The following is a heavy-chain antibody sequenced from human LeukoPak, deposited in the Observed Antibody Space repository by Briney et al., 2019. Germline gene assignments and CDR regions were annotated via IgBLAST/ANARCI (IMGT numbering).Heavy chain of an antibody. J-gene: IGHJ4*02. D-gene: IGHD3-22*01. CDR3: AKDDSSGYYRSFDY. CDR2: ISGSGGST. V-gene: IGHV3-23*01. CDR1: GFTFSSYE. Sequence: PGGSLRLSCAASGFTFSSYEMNWVRQAPGKGLEWVSGISGSGGSTYYADSVKGRFTISRDNSKNTLYLQMNSLRAEDTAVYYCAKDDSSGYYRSFDYWGQGTLVTVSS.